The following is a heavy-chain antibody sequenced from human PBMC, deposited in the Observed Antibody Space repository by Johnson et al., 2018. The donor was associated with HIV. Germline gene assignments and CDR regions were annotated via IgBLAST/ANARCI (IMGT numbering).Heavy chain of an antibody. Sequence: VQLVESGGALVQPGGSLRLSCEVSGFTISTSWMHWVRQVPGKGLMWVSRSSGEGSSSSYADSAKGRITISRDNAKNTLYLQLNSLRVEDTAIYYCARAQLLADDAFNNWGQGTMVTVSS. CDR3: ARAQLLADDAFNN. D-gene: IGHD6-6*01. CDR1: GFTISTSW. J-gene: IGHJ3*02. CDR2: SSGEGSSS. V-gene: IGHV3-74*02.